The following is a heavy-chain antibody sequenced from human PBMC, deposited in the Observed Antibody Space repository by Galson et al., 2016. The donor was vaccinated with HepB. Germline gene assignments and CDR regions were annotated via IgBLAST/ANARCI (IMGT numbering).Heavy chain of an antibody. D-gene: IGHD6-19*01. CDR3: ARDWLVAVFDY. J-gene: IGHJ4*02. CDR2: IGAYNGNT. Sequence: SVKVSCKASGYTSASYGISWVRQAPGQGLEWMGWIGAYNGNTNYAQKLQGRVTMTTDTSTSTAYMELRSLRSDDTAVYYCARDWLVAVFDYWGQGTLVTASS. CDR1: GYTSASYG. V-gene: IGHV1-18*01.